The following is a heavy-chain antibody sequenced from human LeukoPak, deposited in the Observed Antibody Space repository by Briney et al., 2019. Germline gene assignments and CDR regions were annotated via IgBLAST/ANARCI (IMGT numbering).Heavy chain of an antibody. CDR1: GFTFSDYY. Sequence: PGGSLRLSCAASGFTFSDYYMSWIRQAPGKGLEWVSYISSSGSTIYYADSVKGRFTISRDNAKNSLYLQMNSLRAKDTAVYYCARSPRYYDVEGAFDIWGQGTMVTVSS. J-gene: IGHJ3*02. CDR3: ARSPRYYDVEGAFDI. CDR2: ISSSGSTI. V-gene: IGHV3-11*01. D-gene: IGHD3-22*01.